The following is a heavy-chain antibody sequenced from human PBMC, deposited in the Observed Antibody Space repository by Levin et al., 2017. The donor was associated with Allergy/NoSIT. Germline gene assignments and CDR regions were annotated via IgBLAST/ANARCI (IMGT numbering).Heavy chain of an antibody. CDR2: ISGSGDST. J-gene: IGHJ4*02. CDR3: AKGSSGSYLYFDY. V-gene: IGHV3-23*01. D-gene: IGHD1-26*01. CDR1: GFTFSSYA. Sequence: GESLKISCAASGFTFSSYAMSWVRQAPGKGLEWVSAISGSGDSTYYADSVKGRFTISRDNSKNTLYLQMNSLRAEDTAVYYCAKGSSGSYLYFDYWGQGTLVTVSS.